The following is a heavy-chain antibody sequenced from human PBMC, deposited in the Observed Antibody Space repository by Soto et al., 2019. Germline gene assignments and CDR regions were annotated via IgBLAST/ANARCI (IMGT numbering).Heavy chain of an antibody. J-gene: IGHJ5*02. V-gene: IGHV1-2*02. D-gene: IGHD4-17*01. CDR3: ARDADYGGNSVPWFDP. Sequence: VSVSCKXSGYTFTGYYMHWVRQAPGQGLEWMGWINPNSGGTNYAQKFQGRVTMTRDTSISTAYMELSRLRSDDTAVYYCARDADYGGNSVPWFDPWGQGTLVTVSS. CDR2: INPNSGGT. CDR1: GYTFTGYY.